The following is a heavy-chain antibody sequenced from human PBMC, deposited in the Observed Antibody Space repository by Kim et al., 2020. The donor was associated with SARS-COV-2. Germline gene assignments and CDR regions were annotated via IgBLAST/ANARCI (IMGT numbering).Heavy chain of an antibody. J-gene: IGHJ4*02. Sequence: ANSVKGRFTVTRDSARNTLYLQLNSLRAEDTTIYYCAGRYYDSRSCYYFDAWSQGTLVTVSS. V-gene: IGHV3-74*01. CDR3: AGRYYDSRSCYYFDA. D-gene: IGHD3-22*01.